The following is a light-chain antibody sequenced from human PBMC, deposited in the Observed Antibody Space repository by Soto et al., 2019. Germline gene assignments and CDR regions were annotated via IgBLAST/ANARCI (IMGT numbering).Light chain of an antibody. V-gene: IGKV1-5*03. CDR2: KAS. J-gene: IGKJ4*01. CDR3: QQYDRYPVT. Sequence: DSRMTQSPSTLAASVGDRVTITCRASQSVSTWLAWYQQKPGKAPKLLIYKASILQSGVSSRFSGSGSGTDITLTISSLQPDDFATYYCQQYDRYPVTFGGGTKVEVK. CDR1: QSVSTW.